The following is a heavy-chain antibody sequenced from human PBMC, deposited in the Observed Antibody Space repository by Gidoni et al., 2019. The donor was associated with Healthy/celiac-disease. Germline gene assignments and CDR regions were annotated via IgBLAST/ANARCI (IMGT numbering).Heavy chain of an antibody. CDR3: ARDVLYPYYYDSSGYLFDY. V-gene: IGHV3-48*02. CDR1: GFTFSSYS. Sequence: EVQLVESGGGLVQPGGSLRLSCAASGFTFSSYSMNWVRQAPGKGLEWVSYISSSSSTIYYADSVKGRFTISRDNAKNSLYLQMNSLRDEDTAVYYCARDVLYPYYYDSSGYLFDYWGQGTLVTVSS. J-gene: IGHJ4*02. CDR2: ISSSSSTI. D-gene: IGHD3-22*01.